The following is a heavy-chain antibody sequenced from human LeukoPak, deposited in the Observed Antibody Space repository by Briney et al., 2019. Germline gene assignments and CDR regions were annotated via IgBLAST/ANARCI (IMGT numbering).Heavy chain of an antibody. V-gene: IGHV3-9*01. J-gene: IGHJ4*02. CDR3: AKVASTYDTLTGAIDG. CDR2: ISWNSGTI. CDR1: GFTFADYA. Sequence: PGGSLRLSCAASGFTFADYAMQWVRQGPGKGLEWVSGISWNSGTIAYADSVKGRFIISRDNAKKSLYLQLNSLGAEGTAFYYCAKVASTYDTLTGAIDGWGQGILVTVSS. D-gene: IGHD3-9*01.